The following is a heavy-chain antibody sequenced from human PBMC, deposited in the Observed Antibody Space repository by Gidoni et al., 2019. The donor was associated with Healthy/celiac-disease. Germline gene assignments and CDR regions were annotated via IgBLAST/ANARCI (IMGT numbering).Heavy chain of an antibody. D-gene: IGHD3-3*01. V-gene: IGHV3-11*06. CDR3: ATSPTIFGVVNWFDP. CDR2: ISSSSSYT. CDR1: GFTFSDYY. J-gene: IGHJ5*02. Sequence: QVQLVESGGGLVKPGGSLRLSCAASGFTFSDYYMSWIRQAPGKGLEWVSYISSSSSYTNYADSVKGRFTISRDNAKNSLYLQMNSLRAEDTAVYYCATSPTIFGVVNWFDPWGQGTLVTVSS.